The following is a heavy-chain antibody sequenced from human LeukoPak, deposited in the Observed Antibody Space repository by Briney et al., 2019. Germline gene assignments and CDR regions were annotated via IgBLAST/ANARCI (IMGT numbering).Heavy chain of an antibody. CDR3: ARDSEEWSDAFDI. CDR1: GFTFSSYW. D-gene: IGHD3-3*01. J-gene: IGHJ3*02. Sequence: GGSLRLSCAASGFTFSSYWMHWVRQAPGKGLVWVSRINTDGSSTSYADSVKGRFTISRDNAKNTLYLQMNSLRAEDTAVYYCARDSEEWSDAFDIWGQGTMVTVSS. CDR2: INTDGSST. V-gene: IGHV3-74*01.